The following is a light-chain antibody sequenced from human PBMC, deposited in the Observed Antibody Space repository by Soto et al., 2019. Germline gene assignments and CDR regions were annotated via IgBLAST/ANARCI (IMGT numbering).Light chain of an antibody. CDR1: SSDVGTYNY. Sequence: QSVLTQPPSASGSLGQSVTISCTGSSSDVGTYNYVSWYQQYLGKAPKLMIYEVTKRPSGVPDRFSGSKSGNTASLTVSGLQADDEADYYCSSYAGSNNFVVFGGGTKVTVL. V-gene: IGLV2-8*01. CDR3: SSYAGSNNFVV. CDR2: EVT. J-gene: IGLJ2*01.